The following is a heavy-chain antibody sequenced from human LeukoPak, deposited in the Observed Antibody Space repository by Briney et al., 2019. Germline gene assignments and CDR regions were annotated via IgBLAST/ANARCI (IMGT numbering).Heavy chain of an antibody. CDR2: ISSSSSYI. V-gene: IGHV3-21*01. J-gene: IGHJ4*02. D-gene: IGHD4-23*01. CDR3: ARDGVNNVGYFDY. CDR1: GFTFSSYS. Sequence: NPGGSLRLSCAASGFTFSSYSMDWVRQAPGKGLEWVSSISSSSSYIYYADSVKGRFTISRDNAKNSLYLQMNSLRAEDTAVYYCARDGVNNVGYFDYWGQGTLVTVSS.